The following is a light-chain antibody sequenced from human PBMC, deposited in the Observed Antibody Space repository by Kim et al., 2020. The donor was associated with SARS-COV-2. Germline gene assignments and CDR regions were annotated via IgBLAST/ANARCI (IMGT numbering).Light chain of an antibody. CDR1: QSISSS. CDR3: QQYAYWRA. CDR2: GAS. J-gene: IGKJ5*01. V-gene: IGKV3-15*01. Sequence: SLSPGENASPSCRASQSISSSLAWYQQKPGQAPRVLIYGASARATGIPARFSGSGSGTEFTLTISNLQSEDFAVYYCQQYAYWRAFGQGTRLEIK.